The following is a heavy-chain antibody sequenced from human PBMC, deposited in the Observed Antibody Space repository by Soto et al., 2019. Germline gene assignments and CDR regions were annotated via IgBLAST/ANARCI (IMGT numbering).Heavy chain of an antibody. Sequence: ASVKVSCKASGYTFTDYYMHWVRQAPGQGLEWMGWINPNSGGTNYAQKFQGRVTMTRDTSISTAYMELSRLRSDDTAVYYCARKLELRGSYYYYYDMDVWGQGTTVTVSS. J-gene: IGHJ6*02. V-gene: IGHV1-2*02. CDR2: INPNSGGT. D-gene: IGHD1-7*01. CDR1: GYTFTDYY. CDR3: ARKLELRGSYYYYYDMDV.